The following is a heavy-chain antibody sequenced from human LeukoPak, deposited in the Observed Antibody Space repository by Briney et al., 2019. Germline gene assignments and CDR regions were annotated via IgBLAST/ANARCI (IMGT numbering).Heavy chain of an antibody. D-gene: IGHD3-22*01. Sequence: GGSLRLSCAASGFTFSSYGMHWVRQAPGKGLEWVAFIRYDGSNKYYADSVKGRFTISRDNSKNTLYLQMNSLRAEDTAVYYCARVVDSSGYYDYWGQGTLVTVSS. CDR3: ARVVDSSGYYDY. V-gene: IGHV3-30*02. CDR2: IRYDGSNK. CDR1: GFTFSSYG. J-gene: IGHJ4*02.